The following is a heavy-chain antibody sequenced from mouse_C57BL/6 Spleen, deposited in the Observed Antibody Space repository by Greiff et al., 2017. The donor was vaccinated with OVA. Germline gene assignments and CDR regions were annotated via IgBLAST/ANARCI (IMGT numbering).Heavy chain of an antibody. Sequence: EVKLVESGGGLVKPGGSLKLSCAASGFTFSDYGMHWVRQAPEKGLEWVAYISSGSSTIYYADTVKGRFTISRDNAKNPLFLQMTSLRSEDTAMYYCARAYYYGSSPFDYWGQGTTLTVSS. CDR2: ISSGSSTI. CDR3: ARAYYYGSSPFDY. J-gene: IGHJ2*01. D-gene: IGHD1-1*01. V-gene: IGHV5-17*01. CDR1: GFTFSDYG.